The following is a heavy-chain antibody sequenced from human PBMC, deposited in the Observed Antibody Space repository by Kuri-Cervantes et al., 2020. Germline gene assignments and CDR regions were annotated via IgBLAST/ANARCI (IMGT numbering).Heavy chain of an antibody. Sequence: LSLTCAASGFTFGNCAMSWIRQVPGKGLEWISTISGNGDSTYYADSVKGRFTISRDNSRNTLYLQMNSLRAEDTAVYYCAREKTKWASTIVYYFDYWGQGTLVTVSS. CDR3: AREKTKWASTIVYYFDY. J-gene: IGHJ4*02. V-gene: IGHV3-23*01. CDR1: GFTFGNCA. D-gene: IGHD5/OR15-5a*01. CDR2: ISGNGDST.